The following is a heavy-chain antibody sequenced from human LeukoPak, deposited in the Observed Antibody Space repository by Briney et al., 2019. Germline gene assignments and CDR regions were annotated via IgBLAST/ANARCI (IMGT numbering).Heavy chain of an antibody. J-gene: IGHJ6*02. D-gene: IGHD5-12*01. CDR1: GGSISSSSYY. CDR3: SASDGSGYGSYYGMDV. V-gene: IGHV4-39*01. CDR2: IYYSGST. Sequence: LGTLSLTCTVSGGSISSSSYYWGWIRQPPGKGLEWIGSIYYSGSTYYNPSLKSRVTISVDTSKNQFSLKLSSVTAADTAVYYCSASDGSGYGSYYGMDVWGQGTTVTVSS.